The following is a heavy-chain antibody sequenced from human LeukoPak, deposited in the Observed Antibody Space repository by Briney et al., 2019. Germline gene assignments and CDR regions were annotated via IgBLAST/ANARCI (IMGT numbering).Heavy chain of an antibody. J-gene: IGHJ4*02. CDR1: GVSVSSGHYY. CDR3: ARAVAANVDY. Sequence: SETLSLTCTVSGVSVSSGHYYWSWIRQPPGKGLEWIGYIYYSGSTNYNPSLKSRVTISIDTSKNQFSLRLSSVTAADTAVYYCARAVAANVDYWGQGTLVAVSP. D-gene: IGHD6-19*01. V-gene: IGHV4-61*01. CDR2: IYYSGST.